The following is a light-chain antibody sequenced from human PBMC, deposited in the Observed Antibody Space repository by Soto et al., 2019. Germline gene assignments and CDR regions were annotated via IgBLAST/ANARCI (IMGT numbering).Light chain of an antibody. Sequence: DIAMTQSPSTLYASVGDRVTITCRASQSFSSWLAWYHQKPGKAHKLLIYKASSLKSGVTSRFTGSESGTEFTLTITSLQPDDLATYYCQHYKHYPYTFGQGNKQDIK. CDR2: KAS. CDR3: QHYKHYPYT. V-gene: IGKV1-5*03. CDR1: QSFSSW. J-gene: IGKJ2*01.